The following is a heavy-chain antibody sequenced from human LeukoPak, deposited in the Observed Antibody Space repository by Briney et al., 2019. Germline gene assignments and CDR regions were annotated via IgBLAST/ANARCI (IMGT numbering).Heavy chain of an antibody. J-gene: IGHJ4*02. V-gene: IGHV3-7*01. CDR3: VRVSIVGGYFDY. CDR1: GFTFSSYW. CDR2: VNQDGSEN. Sequence: PGGSLRLSCAASGFTFSSYWMSWVRQSPGKGLEWVANVNQDGSENHYVDSVKGRFTISRDNAKNSVFVQMNGLRVEDTAVYYCVRVSIVGGYFDYWGQGTLVTVSS. D-gene: IGHD3-22*01.